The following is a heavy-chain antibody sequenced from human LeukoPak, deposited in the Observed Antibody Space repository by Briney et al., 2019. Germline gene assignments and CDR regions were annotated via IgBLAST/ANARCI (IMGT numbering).Heavy chain of an antibody. D-gene: IGHD5-12*01. CDR1: GFTFSNYN. J-gene: IGHJ4*02. CDR3: ARGPSGYHNT. V-gene: IGHV3-21*06. Sequence: GGSLRLSCAASGFTFSNYNMNWVRQAPGKGLEWVSSITSSSSYIYYADSVKGRFTISRDNAKNSLYLQMNGLRAEDTAVYYCARGPSGYHNTGGQGTLVTVSS. CDR2: ITSSSSYI.